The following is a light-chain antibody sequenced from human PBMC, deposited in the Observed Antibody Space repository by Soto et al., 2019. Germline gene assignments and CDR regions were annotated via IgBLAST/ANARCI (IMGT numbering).Light chain of an antibody. Sequence: EIVLTQSPGTLSLSPGERANLSCRASQSVTKYLAWYQQKPGQTPSLLIYDATGRAAGIPDRFSGSGSETDFSLTINRLEPEDFAVYFCQQYGGSPITFGQGTRLEI. V-gene: IGKV3-20*01. CDR2: DAT. CDR3: QQYGGSPIT. J-gene: IGKJ5*01. CDR1: QSVTKY.